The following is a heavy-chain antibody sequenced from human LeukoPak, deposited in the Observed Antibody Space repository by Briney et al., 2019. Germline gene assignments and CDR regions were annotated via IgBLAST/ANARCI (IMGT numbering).Heavy chain of an antibody. CDR2: IKEDGSDK. D-gene: IGHD2-15*01. CDR3: ARAHCSGRGCYQRYDGFDI. V-gene: IGHV3-7*01. J-gene: IGHJ3*02. CDR1: GFTFSDYW. Sequence: PGGSLRLSCAVSGFTFSDYWMTWVRQAPGRGLEWVANIKEDGSDKQYVDSVQGRFTISRDNAENSLYLQMNSLRVEDTAVYYCARAHCSGRGCYQRYDGFDIWGQGTVVTVSS.